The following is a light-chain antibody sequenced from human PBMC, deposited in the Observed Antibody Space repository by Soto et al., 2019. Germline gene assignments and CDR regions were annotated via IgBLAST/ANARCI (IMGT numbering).Light chain of an antibody. CDR1: QSIFNS. Sequence: DIQMTQSPFSMSASVGDRVTITFRSCQSIFNSLNWYQHKPGKAPKLLIYAASTLQSGVPSRFRGSGYGTDFALTISSLTPEDFATYYCQQSYNSPPITFGQGTRLEIK. CDR3: QQSYNSPPIT. V-gene: IGKV1-39*01. CDR2: AAS. J-gene: IGKJ5*01.